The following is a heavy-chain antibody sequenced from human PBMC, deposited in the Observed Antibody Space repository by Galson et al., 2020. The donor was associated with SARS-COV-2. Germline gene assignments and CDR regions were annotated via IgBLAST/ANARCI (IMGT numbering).Heavy chain of an antibody. CDR3: ARGIVVVPATGYYYYYGMDV. Sequence: GASVKVSCKASGYTFTGYYMHWVRQAPGQGLEWMGWINPNSGGTNYAQKFQGRVTMTRDTSISTAYMELSRLRSDDTAVYYCARGIVVVPATGYYYYYGMDVWGQGTTVTVSS. CDR1: GYTFTGYY. CDR2: INPNSGGT. V-gene: IGHV1-2*02. D-gene: IGHD2-2*01. J-gene: IGHJ6*02.